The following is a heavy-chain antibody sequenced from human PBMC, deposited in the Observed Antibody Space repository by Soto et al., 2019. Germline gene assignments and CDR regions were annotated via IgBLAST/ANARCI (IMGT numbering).Heavy chain of an antibody. V-gene: IGHV3-30*18. Sequence: QVQLVESGGGVVKPGRSLRLSCAASGFTFSSYGMHWVRRAPGKGLEWVALISYDASKDYYADSVKGRFTISRDNSQNTLFLQMNSLRAEDAAVYYCAKDLYSIAVAGAPVDSWGQGTLVIVSS. D-gene: IGHD6-19*01. CDR1: GFTFSSYG. J-gene: IGHJ4*02. CDR2: ISYDASKD. CDR3: AKDLYSIAVAGAPVDS.